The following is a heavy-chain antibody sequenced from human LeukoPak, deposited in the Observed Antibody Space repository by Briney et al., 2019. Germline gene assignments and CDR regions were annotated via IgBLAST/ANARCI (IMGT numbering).Heavy chain of an antibody. CDR3: ARTGRRRGDSFDY. Sequence: ASVKVSCKASGYTFTSYYMHWVRQAPGQGLEWMGIINPSGGSTSYAQKFQGRVTMTRDTSTSTAYMELRSLRSDDTAVYYCARTGRRRGDSFDYWGQGTLVTVSS. V-gene: IGHV1-46*01. CDR1: GYTFTSYY. J-gene: IGHJ4*02. CDR2: INPSGGST. D-gene: IGHD3-16*01.